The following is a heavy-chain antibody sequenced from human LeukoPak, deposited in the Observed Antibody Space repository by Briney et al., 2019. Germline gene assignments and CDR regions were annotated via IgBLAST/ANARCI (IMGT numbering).Heavy chain of an antibody. V-gene: IGHV3-21*01. Sequence: GGSLRLSCVASGFTFSSYSVNWVRQAPGKGLEWVSSISSSSSYIYYADSVEGRFTISRDNAKNSLYLQMNSLRAEDTAVYYCARVVVVAATTTSVYYYYMDVWGKGTTVTVSS. D-gene: IGHD2-15*01. CDR1: GFTFSSYS. CDR2: ISSSSSYI. CDR3: ARVVVVAATTTSVYYYYMDV. J-gene: IGHJ6*03.